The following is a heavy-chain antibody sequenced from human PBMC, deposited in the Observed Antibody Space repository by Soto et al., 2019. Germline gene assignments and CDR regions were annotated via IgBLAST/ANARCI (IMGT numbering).Heavy chain of an antibody. Sequence: GGSLRLSCAASGFTFSSYWMSWVRQAPGKGLEWVANIKQDGSEKYYVDSVKGRFTISRDNAKNSLYLQMNSLRAEDTAVYYCARLSSSWYRGEYYFDYWGQGTLVTVSS. D-gene: IGHD6-13*01. CDR3: ARLSSSWYRGEYYFDY. CDR1: GFTFSSYW. J-gene: IGHJ4*02. V-gene: IGHV3-7*05. CDR2: IKQDGSEK.